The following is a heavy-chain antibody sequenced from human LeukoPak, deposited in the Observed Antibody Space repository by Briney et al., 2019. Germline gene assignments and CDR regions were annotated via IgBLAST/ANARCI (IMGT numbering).Heavy chain of an antibody. CDR3: ARKYYDSSGYYLYYFDY. Sequence: SETLSLTCTVSGGSISSSSYYWGWIRQPPGKGLEWIGSIYYSGSTYYNPSLKSRVNTPVDTSKNQFSRKLSSVTAADTAVYYCARKYYDSSGYYLYYFDYWGQGTLVTVSS. CDR1: GGSISSSSYY. V-gene: IGHV4-39*07. D-gene: IGHD3-22*01. J-gene: IGHJ4*02. CDR2: IYYSGST.